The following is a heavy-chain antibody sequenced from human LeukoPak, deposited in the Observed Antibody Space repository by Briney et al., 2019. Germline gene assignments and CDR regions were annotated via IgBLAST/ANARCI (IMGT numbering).Heavy chain of an antibody. CDR3: ARGAVAVRNAFDI. D-gene: IGHD6-19*01. J-gene: IGHJ3*02. CDR1: GDSVSSNSAA. CDR2: TYYSSKWYN. V-gene: IGHV6-1*01. Sequence: SQTLSLTCAISGDSVSSNSAAWNCIRQSPSSGLEWQGRTYYSSKWYNDYAGSVKSRITINPDTSKNQFSLQLNSVTPEDTALYYCARGAVAVRNAFDIWGQGTMVTVSS.